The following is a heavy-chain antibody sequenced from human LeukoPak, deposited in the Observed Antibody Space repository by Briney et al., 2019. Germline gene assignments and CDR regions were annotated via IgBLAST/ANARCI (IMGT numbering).Heavy chain of an antibody. Sequence: ASVKVSCKASGYTFTGYYIHWVRQAPGQGLEWMGWINPNSGGTNYAQKFQGRVTMTGDTSISTAYTELSSLRSEDTAVYYCARGRVAGRYYYYYMDVWGKGTTVTISS. V-gene: IGHV1-2*02. J-gene: IGHJ6*03. CDR1: GYTFTGYY. CDR3: ARGRVAGRYYYYYMDV. D-gene: IGHD6-19*01. CDR2: INPNSGGT.